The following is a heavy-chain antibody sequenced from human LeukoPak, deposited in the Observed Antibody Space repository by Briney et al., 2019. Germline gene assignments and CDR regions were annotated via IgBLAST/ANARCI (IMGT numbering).Heavy chain of an antibody. D-gene: IGHD5-18*01. V-gene: IGHV4-59*08. CDR2: IFYSGST. CDR1: GGSISSYY. J-gene: IGHJ3*02. Sequence: SETLSLTCTVSGGSISSYYWSWIRRPPGKGLEWIGYIFYSGSTNYNPSLKSRVTISVDTSKNQFSLKLSSVTAADAAVYYCARAPYSLIQLSLVGGVSDIWGQGTMVTVSS. CDR3: ARAPYSLIQLSLVGGVSDI.